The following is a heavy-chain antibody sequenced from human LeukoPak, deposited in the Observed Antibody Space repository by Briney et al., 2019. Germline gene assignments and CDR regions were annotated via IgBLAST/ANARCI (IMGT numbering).Heavy chain of an antibody. D-gene: IGHD1-26*01. V-gene: IGHV3-7*01. CDR2: IKQEGGEK. CDR1: GLTFSRNW. CDR3: ARERLWEPMPPDC. J-gene: IGHJ4*02. Sequence: GGSLRLSCEASGLTFSRNWMAWFRQAPGKGLEWVAIIKQEGGEKHYADSVRGRFSISRDNAQKLLYLQMHSLRAEDTAVYYCARERLWEPMPPDCWGQGTLVTVSS.